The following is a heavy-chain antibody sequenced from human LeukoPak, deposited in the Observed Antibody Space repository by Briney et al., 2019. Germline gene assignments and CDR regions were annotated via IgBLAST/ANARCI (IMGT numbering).Heavy chain of an antibody. J-gene: IGHJ5*02. V-gene: IGHV4-34*01. D-gene: IGHD3-22*01. CDR3: ARGPRITMIVVVITNWFDP. CDR2: INHSGST. Sequence: SETLSLTCAVYGGSFSGYYWSWIRQPPGKGLEWIGEINHSGSTNYNPSLKSRVTISVDTSKNQFPLKLSSVTAADTAVYYCARGPRITMIVVVITNWFDPWGQGTLVTVSS. CDR1: GGSFSGYY.